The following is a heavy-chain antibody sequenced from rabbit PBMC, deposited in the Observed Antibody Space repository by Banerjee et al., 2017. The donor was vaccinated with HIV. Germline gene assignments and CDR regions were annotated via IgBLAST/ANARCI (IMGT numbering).Heavy chain of an antibody. CDR2: IYVGSSGDT. D-gene: IGHD1-1*01. CDR1: GFSFSSSSW. V-gene: IGHV1S45*01. Sequence: QEQLEESGGDLVKPEGSLTLTCTAAGFSFSSSSWIWWGRQAPGKGLEWIACIYVGSSGDTYYASWAKGRFTISKTSSTTVTLQMTSLTAADTATYFCARGYTSSSGYYWDAFDPWGPGTLVTVS. J-gene: IGHJ2*01. CDR3: ARGYTSSSGYYWDAFDP.